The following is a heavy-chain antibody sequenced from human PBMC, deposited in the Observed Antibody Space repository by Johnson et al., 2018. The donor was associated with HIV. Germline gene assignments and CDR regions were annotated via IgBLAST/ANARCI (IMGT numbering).Heavy chain of an antibody. CDR3: AKPKTGIDAFDI. CDR1: GFTFSSYW. J-gene: IGHJ3*02. Sequence: VQLVESGGGVVQPGRSLRLSCAASGFTFSSYWMSWVRQTAGKGLEWVANIKQDGSEKYYVDSVKGRFTISRDNAKNSLYLQMNSLRVEDTAVYSCAKPKTGIDAFDIWGQGTMVTVSS. CDR2: IKQDGSEK. V-gene: IGHV3-7*02. D-gene: IGHD3-10*01.